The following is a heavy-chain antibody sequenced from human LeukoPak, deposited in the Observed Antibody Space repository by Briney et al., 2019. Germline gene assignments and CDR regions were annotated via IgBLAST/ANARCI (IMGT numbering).Heavy chain of an antibody. J-gene: IGHJ4*02. D-gene: IGHD6-13*01. CDR2: IFHSGST. V-gene: IGHV4-4*07. CDR3: ARQPWIAAPGGGYYFDY. Sequence: SETLSLTCTVSGGSISGYYWNWIRQPAGKGLEWIGRIFHSGSTNYNPSLNSRVTMSVDTSKNRFSLKLSSMTAADTAMYFCARQPWIAAPGGGYYFDYWGQGILVTVSS. CDR1: GGSISGYY.